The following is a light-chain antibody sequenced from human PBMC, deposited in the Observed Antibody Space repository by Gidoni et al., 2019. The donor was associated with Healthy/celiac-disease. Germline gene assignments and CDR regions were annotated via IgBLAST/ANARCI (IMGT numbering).Light chain of an antibody. V-gene: IGKV1-5*03. Sequence: DIQMTQSPSTLSASVGDRVTITCRASQSISSRLAWYQQKPGKAPKLLIYKASSLQSGVPSRFSGRGSGTEFTLTISSLQPDDFATYYCQQYNSYGTFGQGTKVEIK. CDR3: QQYNSYGT. CDR1: QSISSR. J-gene: IGKJ1*01. CDR2: KAS.